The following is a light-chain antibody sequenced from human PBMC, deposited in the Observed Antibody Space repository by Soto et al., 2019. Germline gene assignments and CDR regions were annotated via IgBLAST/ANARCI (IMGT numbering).Light chain of an antibody. J-gene: IGKJ1*01. CDR1: QSVSSSY. CDR3: QQYGSSRT. V-gene: IGKV3-20*01. Sequence: EIVLTQSPGTLSLSPGERATLSCRASQSVSSSYLAWYQQKAGQAPRLLIYGASSRATGIPDRFSGSGSGTDFTLTISRLEPEDFAVYYCQQYGSSRTFGQGTKVE. CDR2: GAS.